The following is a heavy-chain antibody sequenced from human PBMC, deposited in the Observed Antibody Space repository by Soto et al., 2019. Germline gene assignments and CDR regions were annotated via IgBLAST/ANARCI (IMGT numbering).Heavy chain of an antibody. D-gene: IGHD7-27*01. J-gene: IGHJ4*02. V-gene: IGHV1-18*04. CDR3: GRGGGGGVTGAGGDY. Sequence: QVQLVQSGAEVKKPGASVKVSCKASGYTFTSYGISWVRQAPGQGLEWMGWISAYNGNTNYAQKLQGRVTMTTDTSTGTAYRERGRVRSGERAGYECGRGGGGGVTGAGGDYWGQGTLVTVSS. CDR2: ISAYNGNT. CDR1: GYTFTSYG.